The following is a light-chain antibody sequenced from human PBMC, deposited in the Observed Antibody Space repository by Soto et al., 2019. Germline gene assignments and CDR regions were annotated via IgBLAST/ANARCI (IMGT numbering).Light chain of an antibody. CDR3: SSYRTGGSYV. CDR1: SSDVGGYNS. J-gene: IGLJ1*01. V-gene: IGLV2-14*01. CDR2: DVT. Sequence: QSALTQPASVSGSPGLSIAISCTGTSSDVGGYNSVPWYQQHPGKAPKLVIYDVTSRPSGVSNRFSGSKSGNTASLTISGLQAEDEGDYYCSSYRTGGSYVFGTGTKVTGL.